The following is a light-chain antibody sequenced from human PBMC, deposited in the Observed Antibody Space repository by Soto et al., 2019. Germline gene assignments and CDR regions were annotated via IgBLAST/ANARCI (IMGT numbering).Light chain of an antibody. CDR2: AAS. CDR1: QGISND. V-gene: IGKV1-6*01. Sequence: AIQMTQSPSSLSASVGDRVTITCRASQGISNDLGWYQQKPGKAPKLLIYAASSLQSGVPSRLNGRGSGTDFPLTISSLQPEDFATYYFLQDYNYPWTFGQGTKVEIK. CDR3: LQDYNYPWT. J-gene: IGKJ1*01.